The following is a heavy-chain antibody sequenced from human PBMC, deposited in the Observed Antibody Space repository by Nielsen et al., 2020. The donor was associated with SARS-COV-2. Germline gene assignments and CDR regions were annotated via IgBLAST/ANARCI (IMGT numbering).Heavy chain of an antibody. D-gene: IGHD5-18*01. CDR1: GFTFRRHG. V-gene: IGHV3-30*03. J-gene: IGHJ4*02. Sequence: GESLKISCAASGFTFRRHGMHWVRQAPAKGLEWVAVISYDGTDEHYADSVKGRFTISRDNSKNTLYLQMSSLRAEDTAVYYCATAPLPGDTAFLGTTGDYWGQGTLVTVSS. CDR2: ISYDGTDE. CDR3: ATAPLPGDTAFLGTTGDY.